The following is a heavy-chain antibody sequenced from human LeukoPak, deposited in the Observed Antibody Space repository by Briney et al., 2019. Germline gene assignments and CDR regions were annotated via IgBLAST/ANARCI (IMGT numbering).Heavy chain of an antibody. CDR2: IYYSGST. CDR1: GGSISSSSYY. V-gene: IGHV4-39*07. CDR3: ARGINGTTYFDY. J-gene: IGHJ4*02. Sequence: PSETLSLTCTASGGSISSSSYYWGWIRQPPGKGLEWIGSIYYSGSTYYNPSLKSRVTISVDTSKNQFSLKLSSVTAADTAVYYCARGINGTTYFDYWGQGTLVTVSS. D-gene: IGHD1-20*01.